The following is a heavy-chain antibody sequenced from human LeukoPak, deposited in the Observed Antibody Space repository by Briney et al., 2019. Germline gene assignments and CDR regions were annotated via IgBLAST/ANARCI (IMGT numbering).Heavy chain of an antibody. CDR3: ARLYYYDSSGYFFDY. CDR1: EYSFTTYW. V-gene: IGHV5-10-1*01. D-gene: IGHD3-22*01. Sequence: GESLRISCKASEYSFTTYWISWVRQMPGKGLEWMGRIDPSDSYINYSPSFQGHVTISADKSISTAYLQWSSLKASDTAMYYCARLYYYDSSGYFFDYWGQGTLVTVSS. CDR2: IDPSDSYI. J-gene: IGHJ4*02.